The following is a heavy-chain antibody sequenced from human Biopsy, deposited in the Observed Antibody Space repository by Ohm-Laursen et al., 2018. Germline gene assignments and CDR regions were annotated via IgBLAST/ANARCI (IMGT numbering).Heavy chain of an antibody. CDR2: IYNTERT. CDR3: ARVGAGAPSIDYFDY. D-gene: IGHD1-26*01. V-gene: IGHV4-61*01. J-gene: IGHJ4*02. CDR1: GGSVSSSNYY. Sequence: PSETLSLTCSVSGGSVSSSNYYWNWIRQTPGEGLEWIGFIYNTERTNYNPSLKSRVTISLDTSKNQFSLELSSVIPSDTAVYYCARVGAGAPSIDYFDYWGQGALVTVSS.